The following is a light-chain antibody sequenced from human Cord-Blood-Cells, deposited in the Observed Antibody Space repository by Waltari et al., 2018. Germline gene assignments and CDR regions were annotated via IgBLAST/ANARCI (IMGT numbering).Light chain of an antibody. CDR2: DVS. Sequence: QSALPQPASVSWSPGQSLTISCTGPISDVCGYNYVSWYQQHPGTAPKLMIYDVSNRPSGVSNRFSCSKSGNTASLTSSGLQAEDEADYYCSSYTRSSTRVFGGGTKLTVL. CDR3: SSYTRSSTRV. J-gene: IGLJ3*02. V-gene: IGLV2-14*01. CDR1: ISDVCGYNY.